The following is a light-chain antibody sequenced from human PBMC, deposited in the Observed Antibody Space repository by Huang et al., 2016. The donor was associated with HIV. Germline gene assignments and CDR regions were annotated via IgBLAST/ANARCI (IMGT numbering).Light chain of an antibody. J-gene: IGKJ4*01. V-gene: IGKV3-11*01. Sequence: EIVLTQSPATLSLSPGDRATLSCRASQSVGDYLASYQQKPGQAPRLLIFEASNRATGIPDRFSGSGSGTDFTLTIDSLQPDDFAIYYCQQRTKWPPVLTFGGGTRVEIK. CDR3: QQRTKWPPVLT. CDR1: QSVGDY. CDR2: EAS.